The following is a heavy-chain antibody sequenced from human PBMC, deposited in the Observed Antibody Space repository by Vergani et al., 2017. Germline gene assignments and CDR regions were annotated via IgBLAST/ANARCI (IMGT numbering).Heavy chain of an antibody. D-gene: IGHD1-1*01. V-gene: IGHV5-51*01. J-gene: IGHJ4*02. CDR3: ARHTTYTDS. Sequence: EVELVQSGPEMRMPGESLKISCKGSEYRFGNYWIGWVSQMPGKGLEWMGIIYPADSDTRYSPSFQGQVTISADKSISTAFLQWDSLKASDTALYYCARHTTYTDSWGQGTLVTVSS. CDR2: IYPADSDT. CDR1: EYRFGNYW.